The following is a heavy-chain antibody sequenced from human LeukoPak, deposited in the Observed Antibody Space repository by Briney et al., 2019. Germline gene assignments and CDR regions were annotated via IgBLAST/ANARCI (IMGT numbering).Heavy chain of an antibody. CDR3: ARTPEHYYYYYGMDV. CDR1: GGSISSYY. J-gene: IGHJ6*02. CDR2: IYYSGST. V-gene: IGHV4-59*06. Sequence: SETLSLTCTVSGGSISSYYWSWIRQPPGKGLEWIGYIYYSGSTYYNPSLKSRVTISVDTSKNQFSLKLSSVTAADTAVYYCARTPEHYYYYYGMDVWGQGTTVTVSS. D-gene: IGHD1-14*01.